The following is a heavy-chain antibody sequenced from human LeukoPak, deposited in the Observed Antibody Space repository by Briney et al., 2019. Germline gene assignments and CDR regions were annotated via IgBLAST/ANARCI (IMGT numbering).Heavy chain of an antibody. CDR1: GGTFSSYA. D-gene: IGHD5-12*01. V-gene: IGHV1-69*13. CDR3: ARDLNSGYAYFDY. Sequence: GASVKVSCKASGGTFSSYAISWVRQAPGQGLEWMGGIIPIFGTANYAQKFQGRVTITADESTSTAYMELSSLRSEDTAVYYCARDLNSGYAYFDYWGRGTLVTVSS. CDR2: IIPIFGTA. J-gene: IGHJ4*02.